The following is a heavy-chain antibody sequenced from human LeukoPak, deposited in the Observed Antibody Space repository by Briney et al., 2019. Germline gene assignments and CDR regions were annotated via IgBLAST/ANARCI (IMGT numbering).Heavy chain of an antibody. CDR1: GFTFSTYW. J-gene: IGHJ3*02. D-gene: IGHD3-10*01. Sequence: GGSLRLSRAAAGFTFSTYWMTWVRLAPGKGLEWVANINQVVSEQYYADSVKGRFTIYRHNAKHSLYLQMNSLRAEDTALYYCAQPRGRYYYGSGPFFDAFDIWGQGPMVTVSS. V-gene: IGHV3-7*03. CDR3: AQPRGRYYYGSGPFFDAFDI. CDR2: INQVVSEQ.